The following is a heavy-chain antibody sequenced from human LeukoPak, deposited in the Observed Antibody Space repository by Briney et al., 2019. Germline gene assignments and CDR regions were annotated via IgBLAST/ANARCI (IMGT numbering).Heavy chain of an antibody. V-gene: IGHV3-49*03. J-gene: IGHJ6*02. Sequence: PGGSLRLSCRASGFTFGDYAMSWFRQAPGEGLEWLGFIRSRAYGGTTEYAASVKGRFTISRDDSKSIAYLQMNSLKTEDTALYYCTRDGLISPVRGVTLDVWGQGTTVTVSS. CDR1: GFTFGDYA. CDR2: IRSRAYGGTT. CDR3: TRDGLISPVRGVTLDV. D-gene: IGHD3-10*01.